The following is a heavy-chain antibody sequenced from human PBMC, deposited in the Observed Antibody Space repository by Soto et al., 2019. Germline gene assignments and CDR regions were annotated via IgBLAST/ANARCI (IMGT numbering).Heavy chain of an antibody. V-gene: IGHV3-23*01. D-gene: IGHD5-18*01. Sequence: EVQLLESGGGLVQPGGSLRLSCAASGFTFSSYAMSWVRQAPGKGLEWVSAISGSGGSTYYADSVKGRFTISRDHYKNTLYLQMNSLRAEDTAVYYCAKSGYSYVYLAYYYSGMDVLGQGTTVTVS. CDR1: GFTFSSYA. CDR2: ISGSGGST. J-gene: IGHJ6*02. CDR3: AKSGYSYVYLAYYYSGMDV.